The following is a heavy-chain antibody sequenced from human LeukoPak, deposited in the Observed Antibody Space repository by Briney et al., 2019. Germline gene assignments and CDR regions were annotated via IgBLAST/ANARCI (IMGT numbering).Heavy chain of an antibody. V-gene: IGHV4-59*08. CDR1: GGSISSSY. D-gene: IGHD6-19*01. Sequence: PSETLSLTCTVSGGSISSSYWSWIRQPPGKGLEWIGYIYYSGSTNYNPSFKSRVAISVDTSKNQFSLKLSSVTAAHTAVYYCATWGIAVAGTFDYWGQGTLVTVST. CDR2: IYYSGST. CDR3: ATWGIAVAGTFDY. J-gene: IGHJ4*02.